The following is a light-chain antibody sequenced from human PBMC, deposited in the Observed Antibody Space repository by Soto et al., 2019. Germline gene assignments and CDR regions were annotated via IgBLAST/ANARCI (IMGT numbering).Light chain of an antibody. CDR3: CSYAGRYTPYV. J-gene: IGLJ1*01. CDR1: SSDDGGYNY. V-gene: IGLV2-11*01. Sequence: QSALTQPRSVSGSPGQSITISCSGTSSDDGGYNYVSWYQQHPGKAPKLIIYDVTKRPSGVPDRFSGSKSGNTASLTISGLQVEDEADYYCCSYAGRYTPYVFATGTKVTVL. CDR2: DVT.